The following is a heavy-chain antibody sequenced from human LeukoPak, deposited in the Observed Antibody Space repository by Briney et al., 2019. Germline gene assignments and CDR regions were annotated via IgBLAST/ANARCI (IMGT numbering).Heavy chain of an antibody. D-gene: IGHD6-13*01. CDR2: ISAYNGHT. V-gene: IGHV1-18*01. J-gene: IGHJ4*02. CDR1: GFTFTSYS. CDR3: ARDEGSSWFTYFDY. Sequence: ASVRVSCKASGFTFTSYSISWVRQAPGQGLEWMGWISAYNGHTNYAQKFQGRVSMTTDTSTSTAYMELRSLRSEDTAVYYCARDEGSSWFTYFDYWGQGTLVTVSS.